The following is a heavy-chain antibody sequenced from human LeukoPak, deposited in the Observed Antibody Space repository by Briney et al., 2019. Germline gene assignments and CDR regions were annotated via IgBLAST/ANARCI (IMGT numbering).Heavy chain of an antibody. Sequence: KPSQTLSLTCTVSGGSISSGGYYWSWIRQHPGKGLEWIGYIYYSGSTYYNPSLKSRVTISVDTSKNQFSLKLSSVTAADTAVYYCAKSYFDYSTYYSYYFNLWGQGALVTVSS. CDR3: AKSYFDYSTYYSYYFNL. CDR2: IYYSGST. D-gene: IGHD4-11*01. V-gene: IGHV4-31*03. J-gene: IGHJ4*02. CDR1: GGSISSGGYY.